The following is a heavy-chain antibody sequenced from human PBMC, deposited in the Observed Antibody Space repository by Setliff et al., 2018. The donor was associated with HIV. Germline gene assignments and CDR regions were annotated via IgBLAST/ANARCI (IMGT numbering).Heavy chain of an antibody. CDR3: ARDQDSSGYYWAYYNYYMDV. J-gene: IGHJ6*03. D-gene: IGHD3-22*01. V-gene: IGHV3-48*01. CDR2: ISSSSSTI. CDR1: GVTFSSYS. Sequence: PWGSLSLSSAASGVTFSSYSMNWVRQAPGKGREWVSYISSSSSTIYYADSVKGRFTISRDNAKNSLYLQMNSLRAEDTAVYYCARDQDSSGYYWAYYNYYMDVWGKGTTVTVSS.